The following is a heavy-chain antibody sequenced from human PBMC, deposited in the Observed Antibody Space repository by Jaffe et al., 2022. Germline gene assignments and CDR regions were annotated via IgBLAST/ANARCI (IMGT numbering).Heavy chain of an antibody. D-gene: IGHD3-16*02. J-gene: IGHJ3*02. CDR2: IYYSGST. CDR3: ARHPPVRLGGVIDDAFDI. V-gene: IGHV4-39*01. CDR1: GGSISSSSYY. Sequence: QLQLQESGPGLVKPSETLSLTCTVSGGSISSSSYYWGWIRQPPGKGLEWIGSIYYSGSTYYNPSLKSRVTISVDTSKNQFSLKLSSVTAADTAVYYCARHPPVRLGGVIDDAFDIWGQGTMVTVSS.